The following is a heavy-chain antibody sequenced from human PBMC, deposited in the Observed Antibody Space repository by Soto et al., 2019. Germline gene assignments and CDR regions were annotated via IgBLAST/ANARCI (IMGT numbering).Heavy chain of an antibody. V-gene: IGHV2-5*02. CDR2: IYWDDDK. J-gene: IGHJ6*02. CDR1: GFSLSTSGVG. D-gene: IGHD2-21*02. Sequence: QITLKESGPTLVKPTQTLTLTCTFSGFSLSTSGVGVGWIRQPPGKALEWLALIYWDDDKRYSPSLRSRLTNSKDTSKNQVVLTMTNMDLVDTATYYCIQSRCGGDCLQSYASHYYYGMDVWGQGTTVTVSS. CDR3: IQSRCGGDCLQSYASHYYYGMDV.